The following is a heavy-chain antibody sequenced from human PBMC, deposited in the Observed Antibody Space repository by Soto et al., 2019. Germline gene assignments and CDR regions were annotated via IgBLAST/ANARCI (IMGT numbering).Heavy chain of an antibody. CDR1: GFTFSRFE. D-gene: IGHD3-10*01. Sequence: LRLSCAASGFTFSRFELHWVRQAPGKGLEWISYTSSSGSTAYYASSVEGRFTISRDNANNSVYLQMDSLRAEDTALYYCTRAAWFPYLSFYWGQGALVTVSS. CDR2: TSSSGSTA. J-gene: IGHJ4*02. V-gene: IGHV3-48*03. CDR3: TRAAWFPYLSFY.